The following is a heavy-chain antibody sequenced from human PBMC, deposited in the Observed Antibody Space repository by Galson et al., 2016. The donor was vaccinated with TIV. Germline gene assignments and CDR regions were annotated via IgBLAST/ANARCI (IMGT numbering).Heavy chain of an antibody. CDR2: IIPVFPTP. D-gene: IGHD2-8*02. Sequence: SVKVSFKASGGTFISYAITWVRQAPGQGLEWMGQIIPVFPTPNYAQKFQGRVTISADVSTSTTYMELTSLRSEDTAIYYCASRYTTGSYYFDYWGQGTLVTVSS. CDR3: ASRYTTGSYYFDY. CDR1: GGTFISYA. V-gene: IGHV1-69*13. J-gene: IGHJ4*02.